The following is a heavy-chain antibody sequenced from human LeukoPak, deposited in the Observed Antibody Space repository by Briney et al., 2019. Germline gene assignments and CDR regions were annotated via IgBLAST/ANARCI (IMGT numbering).Heavy chain of an antibody. CDR2: INPNSGGT. Sequence: RASVKVSCKASGYTFTGYYMHWVRQAPGQGLEWMGWINPNSGGTNYAQKFQGRVTMTRDTSISTAYMELSRLRSDDTAVCYCARGGDSSSWFTSPDYWGQGTLVTVSS. CDR3: ARGGDSSSWFTSPDY. D-gene: IGHD6-13*01. CDR1: GYTFTGYY. V-gene: IGHV1-2*02. J-gene: IGHJ4*02.